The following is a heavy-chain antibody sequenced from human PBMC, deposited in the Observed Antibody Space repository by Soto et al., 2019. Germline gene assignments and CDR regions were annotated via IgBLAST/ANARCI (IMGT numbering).Heavy chain of an antibody. CDR3: XXPYYGGNSPHYYYYGMDV. CDR1: GYSFTSYW. Sequence: GESLXISCKGSGYSFTSYWIGWVRQMPGKGLEWMGRIDPSDSYTNYSPSFQGXXXXXXDKSISTAYLQWSSLKASDTAMYYCXXPYYGGNSPHYYYYGMDVWGQGTTVTVSS. D-gene: IGHD4-17*01. CDR2: IDPSDSYT. J-gene: IGHJ6*02. V-gene: IGHV5-10-1*01.